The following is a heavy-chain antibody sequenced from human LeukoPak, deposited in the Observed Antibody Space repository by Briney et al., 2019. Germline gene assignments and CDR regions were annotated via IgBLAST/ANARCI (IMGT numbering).Heavy chain of an antibody. V-gene: IGHV4-34*01. CDR3: AREYGDYTGGNDAFDI. CDR1: GGSFSGYY. Sequence: SETLSLTCAVYGGSFSGYYWSWIRQPPGKGLEWIGEINHNGSTNYNPSLKTRNTISVDKYKNKFSLKLSSVIAADRAVYYCAREYGDYTGGNDAFDIWGQGTMVTVSS. J-gene: IGHJ3*02. CDR2: INHNGST. D-gene: IGHD2-21*02.